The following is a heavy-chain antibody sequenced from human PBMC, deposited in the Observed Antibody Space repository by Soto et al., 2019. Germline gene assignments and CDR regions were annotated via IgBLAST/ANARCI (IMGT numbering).Heavy chain of an antibody. CDR3: ARSRDGYSFYFYYGMDG. V-gene: IGHV3-30*03. CDR2: ILHDGSAE. Sequence: GESLKISCAASGFTFTNYDMHWVRQAPGKGLEWMALILHDGSAEYYADSVKGRFTISRDNSKNTLYLQMNSLRAEDTAVYYCARSRDGYSFYFYYGMDGWGQGTMVTVSS. CDR1: GFTFTNYD. J-gene: IGHJ6*02. D-gene: IGHD4-4*01.